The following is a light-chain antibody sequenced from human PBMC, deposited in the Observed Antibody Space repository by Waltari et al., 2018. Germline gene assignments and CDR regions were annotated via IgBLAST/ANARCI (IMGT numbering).Light chain of an antibody. J-gene: IGKJ3*01. V-gene: IGKV1-12*01. CDR3: QQANTFPVT. Sequence: DIQMTQSPSAVSAFVGHRVIITCRASQGITSRLAWYQQKPGRAPKLLIYDASSLQSGVPSRFSGSGSETDFTLTINNLQPEDIATYFCQQANTFPVTFGPGTKVDIK. CDR2: DAS. CDR1: QGITSR.